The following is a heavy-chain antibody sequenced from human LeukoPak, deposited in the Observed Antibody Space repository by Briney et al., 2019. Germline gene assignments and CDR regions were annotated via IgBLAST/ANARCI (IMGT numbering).Heavy chain of an antibody. CDR1: GGSISSSSYY. CDR2: IYYSGST. J-gene: IGHJ4*02. CDR3: ARVSGLWIDY. D-gene: IGHD2-21*01. V-gene: IGHV4-39*07. Sequence: PSETLSLTCTVSGGSISSSSYYWGWIRQPPGKGLEWIGSIYYSGSTYYNPSLKSRVTISVDTSKNQFSLKLSSVTAADTAVYYCARVSGLWIDYWGQGTLVTVSS.